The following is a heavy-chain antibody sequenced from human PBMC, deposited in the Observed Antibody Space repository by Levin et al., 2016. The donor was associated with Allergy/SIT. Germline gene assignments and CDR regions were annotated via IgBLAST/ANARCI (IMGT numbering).Heavy chain of an antibody. CDR2: INPDGSST. D-gene: IGHD5-12*01. CDR3: ARAEGYSGHDYVYYYGMDV. V-gene: IGHV3-74*01. CDR1: GFTFSSYW. Sequence: GGSLRLSCAASGFTFSSYWMHWVRQAPGKGLVWVSRINPDGSSTSYADSVKGRFTISRDNAKNTLYLQMNSLRAEDTAMYYCARAEGYSGHDYVYYYGMDVWGQGTTVTVSS. J-gene: IGHJ6*02.